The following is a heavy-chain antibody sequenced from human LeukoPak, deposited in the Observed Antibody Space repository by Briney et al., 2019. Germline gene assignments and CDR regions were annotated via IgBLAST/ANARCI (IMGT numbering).Heavy chain of an antibody. D-gene: IGHD2-2*01. J-gene: IGHJ5*02. CDR3: ARDGLYCSSTSCPSTEFDP. Sequence: SETLSLTCTVSGGSISSYYWSWIRQPPGKGLEWIGYIYHSGSTYYNPSLKSRVTISVDRSKNQFSLKLSSVTAADTAVYYCARDGLYCSSTSCPSTEFDPWGQGTLVTVSS. V-gene: IGHV4-59*12. CDR2: IYHSGST. CDR1: GGSISSYY.